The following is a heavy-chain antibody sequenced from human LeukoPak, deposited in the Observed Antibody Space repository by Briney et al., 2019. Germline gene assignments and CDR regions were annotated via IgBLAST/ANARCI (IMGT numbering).Heavy chain of an antibody. V-gene: IGHV1-18*01. CDR3: ARDREQWLVRGDAFDI. D-gene: IGHD6-19*01. Sequence: ASVKVSCKASGYTFTNYGISGVRQAPGQGREGMGWISAYNGNTNYAQKLQGRVTMTIDISMSTAAMELRSLRFDDTAVYYCARDREQWLVRGDAFDIWGQGTMVTVSS. J-gene: IGHJ3*02. CDR1: GYTFTNYG. CDR2: ISAYNGNT.